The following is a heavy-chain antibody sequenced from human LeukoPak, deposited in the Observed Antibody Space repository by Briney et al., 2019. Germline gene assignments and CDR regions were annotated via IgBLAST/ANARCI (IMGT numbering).Heavy chain of an antibody. CDR1: GYTFTSYH. J-gene: IGHJ6*03. Sequence: ASVKVSCKASGYTFTSYHMHWVRQAPGQGLEWMGIINPSGGTTNYAQKFRGRVTVTRDMSTSTVYMELSSLRSEDTAVYYCARGPFSKVRGVIIMGTRNRDYYMDVWGKGTTVTISS. D-gene: IGHD3-10*01. V-gene: IGHV1-46*01. CDR3: ARGPFSKVRGVIIMGTRNRDYYMDV. CDR2: INPSGGTT.